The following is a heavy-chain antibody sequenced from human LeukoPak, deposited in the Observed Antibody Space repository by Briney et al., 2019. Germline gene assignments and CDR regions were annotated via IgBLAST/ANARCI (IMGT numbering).Heavy chain of an antibody. J-gene: IGHJ5*02. Sequence: PSETLSLTCTVSGGSISGYYWSWIRQPPGKGLQFIGYIYYSGSTNYNPSLNSRVTMSVDTSKNQFSLRFNSVTAADTAVYYCAREVGTTRWFDPWGQGTLVTVSS. D-gene: IGHD1/OR15-1a*01. V-gene: IGHV4-59*12. CDR3: AREVGTTRWFDP. CDR1: GGSISGYY. CDR2: IYYSGST.